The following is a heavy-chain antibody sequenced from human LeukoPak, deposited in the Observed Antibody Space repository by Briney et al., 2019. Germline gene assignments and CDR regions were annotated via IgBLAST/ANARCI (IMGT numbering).Heavy chain of an antibody. CDR3: ARLFYGSGTISDY. V-gene: IGHV4-39*07. D-gene: IGHD3-10*01. J-gene: IGHJ4*02. CDR2: IYYSGST. CDR1: GGSISSSSYY. Sequence: SETLSLTCTVSGGSISSSSYYWGWLRQPPGTGLEWIGSIYYSGSTYYNPSLKSRVTISVDTSKNQFSLRLSSVTAADTAVYYCARLFYGSGTISDYWGQGTLVTVSS.